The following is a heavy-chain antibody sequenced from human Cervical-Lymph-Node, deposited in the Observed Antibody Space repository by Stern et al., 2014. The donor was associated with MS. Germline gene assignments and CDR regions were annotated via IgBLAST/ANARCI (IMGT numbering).Heavy chain of an antibody. V-gene: IGHV1-18*01. D-gene: IGHD2-15*01. CDR3: ARGLLGSENAFDI. CDR2: SSADNGNT. J-gene: IGHJ3*02. Sequence: QVQLVQSGAEVKKPGASVKVSCKASGYTFTSYGIRWVRQAPGQGLEWMGCSSADNGNTNYAQKLQCIVAMATDTSTSTAYMKLRSLRSDDTAVYYCARGLLGSENAFDIWGQGTMVTVSS. CDR1: GYTFTSYG.